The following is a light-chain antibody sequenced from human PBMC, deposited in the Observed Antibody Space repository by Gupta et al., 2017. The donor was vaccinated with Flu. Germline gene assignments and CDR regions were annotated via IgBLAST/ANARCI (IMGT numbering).Light chain of an antibody. Sequence: ERATLSCRPSKSVSNTLAWYQQKPGQATRPVIYGASTRVPGIPARFSGSGSGTEFTLTISRLQSEDVAVYYCQQYDNWPPETFGQGTNVEIK. CDR3: QQYDNWPPET. J-gene: IGKJ1*01. CDR2: GAS. CDR1: KSVSNT. V-gene: IGKV3-15*01.